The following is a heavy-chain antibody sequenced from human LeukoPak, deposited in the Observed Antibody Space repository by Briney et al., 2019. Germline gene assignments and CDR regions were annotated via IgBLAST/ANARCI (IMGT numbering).Heavy chain of an antibody. CDR3: ARGADKTLYYYYYYMDV. CDR1: GFTFSDYY. Sequence: NPGGSLTLSCAASGFTFSDYYMSWIRQAPGKGLEWVSYISSSGSTIYYADSVKGRFTISRDNAKNSLYLQMNSLRAEDTAVYYCARGADKTLYYYYYYMDVWGKGTTVTVSS. J-gene: IGHJ6*03. V-gene: IGHV3-11*04. CDR2: ISSSGSTI. D-gene: IGHD1-26*01.